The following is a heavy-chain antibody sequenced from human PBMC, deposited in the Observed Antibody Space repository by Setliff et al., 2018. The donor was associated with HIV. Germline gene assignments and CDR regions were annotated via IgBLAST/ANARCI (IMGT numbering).Heavy chain of an antibody. CDR1: GGTFSSYA. J-gene: IGHJ5*02. D-gene: IGHD6-19*01. V-gene: IGHV1-69*13. CDR3: ARDRYSSGWSWFDP. CDR2: IIPIFGTA. Sequence: GASVKVSCKASGGTFSSYAISGVRQAPGQGLEWMGGIIPIFGTANYAQKFQGRVTITADESTRTASMELSSLRSEDTAVYYCARDRYSSGWSWFDPWGQGTLVTVSS.